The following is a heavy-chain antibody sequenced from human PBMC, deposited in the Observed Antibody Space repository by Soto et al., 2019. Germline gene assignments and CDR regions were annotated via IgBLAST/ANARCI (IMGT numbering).Heavy chain of an antibody. V-gene: IGHV3-7*01. Sequence: SLRLSCAASGFTFSSYWMSWVRQAPGKGLEWVANIKQDGREKYYVDSVKGRFTISRDNAKNSLYLQMNSLRAEDTAVYYCAREGIDFWSGYYTEAFDIWGQGTMVTVSS. CDR3: AREGIDFWSGYYTEAFDI. CDR2: IKQDGREK. D-gene: IGHD3-3*01. CDR1: GFTFSSYW. J-gene: IGHJ3*02.